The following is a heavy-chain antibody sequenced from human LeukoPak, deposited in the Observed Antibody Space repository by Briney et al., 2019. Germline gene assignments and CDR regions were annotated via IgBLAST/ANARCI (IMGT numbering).Heavy chain of an antibody. CDR2: INHSGST. CDR3: ARTGPRDGYTYYFDY. CDR1: GVSFSGYY. J-gene: IGHJ4*02. D-gene: IGHD5-24*01. Sequence: RTSETLSLTCAVYGVSFSGYYWSWIRQPPGKGLEWIGEINHSGSTNYNPSLKSRVTISVDTSKNQFSLKLSSVTAADTAVYYCARTGPRDGYTYYFDYWGQGTLVTVSS. V-gene: IGHV4-34*01.